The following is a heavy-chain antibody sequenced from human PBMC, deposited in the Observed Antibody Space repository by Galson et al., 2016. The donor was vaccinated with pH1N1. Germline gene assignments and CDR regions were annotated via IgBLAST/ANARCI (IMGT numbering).Heavy chain of an antibody. V-gene: IGHV5-51*03. CDR3: ARQHDFGDYWGDAFDI. J-gene: IGHJ3*02. CDR2: VNPGGSTI. Sequence: QSGAEVKKPGESLKISCKASGYSFTSQWIAWVRQVPGKGLEWVGVVNPGGSTIRYSPPFQGQVTISSDKSINIAYLQWISLRASDHATYYCARQHDFGDYWGDAFDIWGQGTVVIVSS. D-gene: IGHD4-17*01. CDR1: GYSFTSQW.